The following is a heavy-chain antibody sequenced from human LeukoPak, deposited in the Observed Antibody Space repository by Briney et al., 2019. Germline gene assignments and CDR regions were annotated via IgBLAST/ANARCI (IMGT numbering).Heavy chain of an antibody. CDR3: ARASGPIKKNRFDQ. Sequence: PGMSLSLSCATSGFTFSTYGMEWVRQAPGKGLEGVAIIFSDGIRKYYADSVKGRFTISRDISRSTLYLEMNSLSAEDTAVYYCARASGPIKKNRFDQWGQGTLVTVSS. D-gene: IGHD1-26*01. J-gene: IGHJ4*02. CDR2: IFSDGIRK. CDR1: GFTFSTYG. V-gene: IGHV3-30*12.